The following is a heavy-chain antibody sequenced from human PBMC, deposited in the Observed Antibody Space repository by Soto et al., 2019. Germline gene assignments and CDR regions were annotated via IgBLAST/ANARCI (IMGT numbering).Heavy chain of an antibody. Sequence: QPGGSLRLSCAASGFKFSNYGMHWVRQAPGKGLEWVSVISYDGSNKYYAESVKGRFAISRDNSKNTLYLQMNSLRAEDTAVYYCAKSHPITVISLDYWGQGILVTVSS. CDR1: GFKFSNYG. CDR3: AKSHPITVISLDY. D-gene: IGHD3-16*02. V-gene: IGHV3-30*18. J-gene: IGHJ4*02. CDR2: ISYDGSNK.